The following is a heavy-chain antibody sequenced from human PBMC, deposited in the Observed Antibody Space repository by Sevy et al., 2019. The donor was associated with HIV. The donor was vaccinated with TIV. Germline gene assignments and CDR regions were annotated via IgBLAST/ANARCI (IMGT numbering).Heavy chain of an antibody. CDR3: AKDAVAESYKSDY. CDR1: GFTFSSYS. CDR2: ISSSSSYI. D-gene: IGHD6-19*01. J-gene: IGHJ4*02. V-gene: IGHV3-21*01. Sequence: GGSLRLSCAASGFTFSSYSMNWVRQAPGKGLEWVSSISSSSSYIYYADSVKGRFTISRDNAKNSLYLQMNSLRAEDTAVYYCAKDAVAESYKSDYWGQGTLVTVSS.